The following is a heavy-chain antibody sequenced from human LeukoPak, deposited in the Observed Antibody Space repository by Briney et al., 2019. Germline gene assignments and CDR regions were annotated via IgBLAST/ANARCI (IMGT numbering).Heavy chain of an antibody. CDR3: ARVVDVNSYGLFDY. CDR2: IIPIFGTA. J-gene: IGHJ4*02. D-gene: IGHD5-18*01. CDR1: GGTFSNYA. Sequence: GASVKVSCKASGGTFSNYAISWVRQAPGQGLEWMGGIIPIFGTANYAQKFQGRVTITADKSTSTAYMELRSLRSEDSAVYYCARVVDVNSYGLFDYWGQGTLVTVSS. V-gene: IGHV1-69*06.